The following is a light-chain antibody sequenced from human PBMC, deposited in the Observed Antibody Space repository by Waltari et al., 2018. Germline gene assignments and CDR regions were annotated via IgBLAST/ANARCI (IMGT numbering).Light chain of an antibody. Sequence: EIVLTQSPGILSLSPGERATLSCRASQSVSRPLAWYQQKPGQAPRHLIYGASTRATGIPDRFSGGGSGTDFSLTISRLEPEDFAVYYCQHYVRLPATFGQGTKVEIK. CDR3: QHYVRLPAT. J-gene: IGKJ1*01. CDR1: QSVSRP. CDR2: GAS. V-gene: IGKV3-20*01.